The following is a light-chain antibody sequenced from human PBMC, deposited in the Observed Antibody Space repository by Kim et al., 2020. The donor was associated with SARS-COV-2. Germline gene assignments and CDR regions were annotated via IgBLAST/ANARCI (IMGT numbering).Light chain of an antibody. CDR3: QQLNSYHIS. J-gene: IGKJ5*01. V-gene: IGKV1-9*01. CDR2: LAS. CDR1: QDINRR. Sequence: ASVEDRVTSTCRASQDINRRLAWDQHKPGEGPKLLISLASTLQSGVPSRFRGSGSGTDFTLTISILQPEDFATYYCQQLNSYHISFGQGTRLEL.